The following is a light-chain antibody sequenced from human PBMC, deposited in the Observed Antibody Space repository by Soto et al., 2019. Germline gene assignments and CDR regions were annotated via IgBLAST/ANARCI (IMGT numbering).Light chain of an antibody. Sequence: DIQLTQSPSFLSASVGDRVTITCRASQGISSFLAWYQEKPGEAPKLLIYDASTLQSGVTSRFSGSGSGTEFTLTISSLQPEDCATDYCQQLESYPITVGQGTRREMK. J-gene: IGKJ5*01. CDR1: QGISSF. V-gene: IGKV1-9*01. CDR3: QQLESYPIT. CDR2: DAS.